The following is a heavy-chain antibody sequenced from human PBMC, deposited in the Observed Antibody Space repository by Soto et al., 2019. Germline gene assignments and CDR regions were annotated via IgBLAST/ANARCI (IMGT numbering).Heavy chain of an antibody. V-gene: IGHV4-31*03. Sequence: QVQLQESGPGLVKPSQTLSLTCTVSGGSISSGGYYWSWIRQHPGKGLEFIGYIFSSGGTYYNPSLKSRVTISVDTSKNQLCLRLRSVSAADTALYYCARLWTGYYNDRPTSFDYWGQGTLVTVSS. CDR1: GGSISSGGYY. J-gene: IGHJ4*02. CDR3: ARLWTGYYNDRPTSFDY. D-gene: IGHD3-9*01. CDR2: IFSSGGT.